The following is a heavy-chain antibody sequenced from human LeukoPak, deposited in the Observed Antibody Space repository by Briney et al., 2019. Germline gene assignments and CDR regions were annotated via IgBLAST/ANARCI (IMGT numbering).Heavy chain of an antibody. CDR2: ISSSSSTI. J-gene: IGHJ4*02. V-gene: IGHV3-48*01. CDR1: TFTFSSYS. CDR3: ARVALRYFDWLLSALDY. D-gene: IGHD3-9*01. Sequence: PGGSLRLSCAASTFTFSSYSMNWVRQAPGKGLEWVSYISSSSSTIYYADSVKGRFTISRDNAKNSLYLQMNSLRAEDTAVYYCARVALRYFDWLLSALDYWGQGTLVTVSS.